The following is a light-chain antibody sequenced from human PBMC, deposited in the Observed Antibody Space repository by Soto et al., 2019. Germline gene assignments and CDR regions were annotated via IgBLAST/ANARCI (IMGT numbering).Light chain of an antibody. CDR2: AAS. J-gene: IGKJ4*01. Sequence: DIQMTQSPSSLSASVGDRVTMTCRASQDISNYLAWYQQKPGKVPQLLIYAASTLQSVVPSRFSGSGSGTDFTLTTSSLHPEDVATYYCQKCNSAPLTVGGGTKVAIK. V-gene: IGKV1-27*01. CDR3: QKCNSAPLT. CDR1: QDISNY.